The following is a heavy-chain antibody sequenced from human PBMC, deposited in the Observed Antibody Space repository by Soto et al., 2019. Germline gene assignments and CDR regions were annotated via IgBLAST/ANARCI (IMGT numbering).Heavy chain of an antibody. Sequence: TSETLSLTCTVSGDSISSSNYHWGWISQPPGKGLEWIGSIYYRGSTFYNPSLTSQVSISVDTSKRHFSLKLSSVTAADTAVYYCARLVAATMLDYWGQGTLVTVS. J-gene: IGHJ4*02. CDR3: ARLVAATMLDY. V-gene: IGHV4-39*01. CDR1: GDSISSSNYH. CDR2: IYYRGST. D-gene: IGHD1-26*01.